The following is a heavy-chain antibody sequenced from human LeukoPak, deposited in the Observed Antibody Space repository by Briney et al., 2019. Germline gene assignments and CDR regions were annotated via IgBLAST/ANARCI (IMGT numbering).Heavy chain of an antibody. Sequence: PGGSLRLSCAASGFTFRLFGMHWVRQAPGKGLEWVSFIRFDGSNTYHTDSVKGRFTISRDNSKNTLYLQMNGLTSEDTAVYYCAKVKTDILIPDSWGQGTLVTVPS. CDR2: IRFDGSNT. CDR1: GFTFRLFG. CDR3: AKVKTDILIPDS. J-gene: IGHJ4*02. V-gene: IGHV3-30*02. D-gene: IGHD2-21*02.